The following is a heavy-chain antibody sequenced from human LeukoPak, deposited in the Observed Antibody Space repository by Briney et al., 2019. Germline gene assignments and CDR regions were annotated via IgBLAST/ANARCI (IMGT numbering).Heavy chain of an antibody. J-gene: IGHJ6*02. CDR1: GYTLTELS. V-gene: IGHV1-24*01. D-gene: IGHD6-6*01. Sequence: ASVKVSCKVSGYTLTELSMHWVRQAPGKGLEWMGGFDPEDGETIHAQKFQGRVTMTEDTSTDTVYMELSSLRSEDTAVYYCATRMGQLVQYNYYGMDVWGQGTTVTVSS. CDR3: ATRMGQLVQYNYYGMDV. CDR2: FDPEDGET.